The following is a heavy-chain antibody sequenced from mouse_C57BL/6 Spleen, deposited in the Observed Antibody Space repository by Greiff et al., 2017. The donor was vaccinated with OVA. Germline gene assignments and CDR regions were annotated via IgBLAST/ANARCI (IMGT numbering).Heavy chain of an antibody. CDR2: INPYNGDT. V-gene: IGHV1-20*01. Sequence: EVHLVESGPELVKPGDSVKISCKASGYSFTGYFMNWVMQSHGKSLEWIGRINPYNGDTFYNQKFKGKATLTVDKSSSTAHMELRSLTSEDSAVYYCAREEFGFAYWGQGTLVTVSA. CDR3: AREEFGFAY. CDR1: GYSFTGYF. J-gene: IGHJ3*01.